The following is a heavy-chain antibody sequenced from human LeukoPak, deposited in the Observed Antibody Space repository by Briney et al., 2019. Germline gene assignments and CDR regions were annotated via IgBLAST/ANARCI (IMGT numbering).Heavy chain of an antibody. CDR3: ARESYAIFGVERYYFDY. D-gene: IGHD3-3*01. V-gene: IGHV3-21*01. Sequence: PGGSLRLSCAASGFTFSSYSMNWVRQAPGKGLEWVSSISSSSSYIYYADSVKGRFTISRDNAKNSLYLQMYSLRAEDTAVYYCARESYAIFGVERYYFDYWGQGTLVTVSS. J-gene: IGHJ4*02. CDR2: ISSSSSYI. CDR1: GFTFSSYS.